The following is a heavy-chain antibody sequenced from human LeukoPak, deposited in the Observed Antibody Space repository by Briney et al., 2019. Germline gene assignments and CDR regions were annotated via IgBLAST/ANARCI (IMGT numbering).Heavy chain of an antibody. CDR1: GGSISSYY. CDR2: IYTSGST. J-gene: IGHJ4*02. Sequence: SETLSLTCTVSGGSISSYYWSWIRQPPGKGLEWIGYIYTSGSTNYNPSLKSRVTISVDTSKNQFSLKLSSVTAADTAVYYCARHSLAGDIDYWGQGTLVTVSS. CDR3: ARHSLAGDIDY. D-gene: IGHD3-9*01. V-gene: IGHV4-4*09.